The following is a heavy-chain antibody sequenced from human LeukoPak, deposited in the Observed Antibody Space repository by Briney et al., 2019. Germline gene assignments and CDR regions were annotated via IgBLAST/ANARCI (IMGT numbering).Heavy chain of an antibody. Sequence: VASVKVSCTASEYTFTGYYMHWLRQAPGQGLEWMGWINPNSGGTNYAQKFQGRVTMTRDTSISTAYMELSRLRSDDTAVYYCARAHYYGSGKLYYYYMDVWGKGTTVTVSS. J-gene: IGHJ6*03. D-gene: IGHD3-10*01. CDR3: ARAHYYGSGKLYYYYMDV. CDR1: EYTFTGYY. CDR2: INPNSGGT. V-gene: IGHV1-2*02.